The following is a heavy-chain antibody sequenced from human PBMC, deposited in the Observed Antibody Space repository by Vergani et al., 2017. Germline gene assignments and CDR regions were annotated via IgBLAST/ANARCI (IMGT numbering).Heavy chain of an antibody. V-gene: IGHV4-59*01. J-gene: IGHJ5*02. CDR2: MYHSGST. CDR3: GRVADFYGLGSRLLDL. D-gene: IGHD3-10*01. Sequence: QVQLQESGPGLVKPSETLTLTCAVSGGSMSGYYWSWIRQPPGKELEWIGYMYHSGSTNYNPSLETRVTISGDTSKNQFSLKLNFVTAADTAVYYCGRVADFYGLGSRLLDLWGQGILVTVSS. CDR1: GGSMSGYY.